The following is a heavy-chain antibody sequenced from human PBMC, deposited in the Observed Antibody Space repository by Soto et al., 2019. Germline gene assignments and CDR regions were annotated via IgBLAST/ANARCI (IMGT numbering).Heavy chain of an antibody. J-gene: IGHJ4*02. V-gene: IGHV3-15*07. CDR1: GIIFSDAW. D-gene: IGHD2-2*01. Sequence: EVQLLESGGGLVEPGGSLRVSCAVSGIIFSDAWLNWVRQAPEEGLEWVGRDKPKSIGETIDYAAPVKGRFTISRDDSENTLYLEMNSLKIEDTAVYYCPADLVGLSRIIDYWGQGTLVTVSS. CDR2: DKPKSIGETI. CDR3: PADLVGLSRIIDY.